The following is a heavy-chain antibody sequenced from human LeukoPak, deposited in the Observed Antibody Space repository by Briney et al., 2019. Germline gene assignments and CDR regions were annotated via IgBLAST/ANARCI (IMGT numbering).Heavy chain of an antibody. CDR2: IYCGGST. Sequence: GGSLRLSCTVSGFTVSGNYMSWVRQAPGKGLEWVSVIYCGGSTYYADSVKGRFTISRDNSKNTLYLQMNRLRPEDTAVYYCARPYSGTYWGYYYMDVWGKGTTVTVSS. CDR1: GFTVSGNY. D-gene: IGHD1-26*01. CDR3: ARPYSGTYWGYYYMDV. J-gene: IGHJ6*03. V-gene: IGHV3-66*02.